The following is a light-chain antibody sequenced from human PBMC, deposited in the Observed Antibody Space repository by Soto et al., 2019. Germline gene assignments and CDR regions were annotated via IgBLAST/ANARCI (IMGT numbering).Light chain of an antibody. CDR1: SSDVGGYNY. CDR2: EVS. CDR3: SSYAASKNYV. Sequence: QSALTQPPSASGSPGQSVTISCTGTSSDVGGYNYVSWYQQHPGKAPKLMIYEVSKRPSGVPDRFSGSKSGNTASLTVSGLQAEDEVNFSCSSYAASKNYVFGTGT. V-gene: IGLV2-8*01. J-gene: IGLJ1*01.